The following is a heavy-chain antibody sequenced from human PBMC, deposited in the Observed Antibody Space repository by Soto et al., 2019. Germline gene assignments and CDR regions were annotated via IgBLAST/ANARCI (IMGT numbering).Heavy chain of an antibody. CDR3: ATHRYSSGWYYFDY. J-gene: IGHJ4*02. D-gene: IGHD6-19*01. Sequence: PSETLSLTCAVSGDSISGSQWWSWVRLPPGKGLEWIGEISHTGTTNYNPSLKSRVTMSVDKPKNQFSLNLTSVTAADTAVYYCATHRYSSGWYYFDYWGQGTLVTVSS. CDR1: GDSISGSQW. V-gene: IGHV4-4*02. CDR2: ISHTGTT.